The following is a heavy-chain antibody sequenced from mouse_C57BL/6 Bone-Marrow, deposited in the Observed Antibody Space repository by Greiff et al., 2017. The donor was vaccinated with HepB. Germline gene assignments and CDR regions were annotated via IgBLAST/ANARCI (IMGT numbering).Heavy chain of an antibody. CDR3: ARHGYYGSSHWYFDV. J-gene: IGHJ1*03. D-gene: IGHD1-1*01. CDR1: GFTFSDYG. CDR2: ISNLAYSI. Sequence: EVQRVESGGGLVQPGGSLKLSCAASGFTFSDYGMAWVRQAPRKGPEWVAFISNLAYSIYYADTVTGRFTISRENAKNTLYLEMSSLRSEDTAMYYCARHGYYGSSHWYFDVWGTGTTVTVSS. V-gene: IGHV5-15*01.